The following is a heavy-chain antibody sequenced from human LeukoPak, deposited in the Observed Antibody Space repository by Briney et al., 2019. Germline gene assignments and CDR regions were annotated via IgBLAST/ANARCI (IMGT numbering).Heavy chain of an antibody. CDR1: GFSFSSYS. D-gene: IGHD6-6*01. V-gene: IGHV3-21*01. CDR2: ISSGTGSYI. Sequence: GGSLRFSCVASGFSFSSYSMNWVRQAPGKGLEWVSTISSGTGSYIYYADSVRGRFTISRDNAKNSLYLQMNSLRAEDTAVYYCARCSGVFGSSGYWGQGTLVTVSS. CDR3: ARCSGVFGSSGY. J-gene: IGHJ4*02.